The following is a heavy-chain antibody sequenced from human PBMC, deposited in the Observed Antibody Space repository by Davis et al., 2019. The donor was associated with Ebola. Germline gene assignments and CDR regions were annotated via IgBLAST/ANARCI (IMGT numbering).Heavy chain of an antibody. J-gene: IGHJ4*02. CDR2: IRYDGTDK. Sequence: PGGSLRLSCAASGFTFSTYGMHWVRQAPGKGLEWVSFIRYDGTDKYNADSVKGRFTISRDNSKNTLYLQMNSLRAEDTAVYYCAGPYMQDSNYWGQGTLVTVSS. V-gene: IGHV3-30*02. CDR1: GFTFSTYG. CDR3: AGPYMQDSNY. D-gene: IGHD3-16*01.